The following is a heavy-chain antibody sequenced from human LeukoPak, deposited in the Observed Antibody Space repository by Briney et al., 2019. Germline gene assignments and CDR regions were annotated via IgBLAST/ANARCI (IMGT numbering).Heavy chain of an antibody. J-gene: IGHJ3*02. CDR3: ARVTSLYGGNFGAFDI. V-gene: IGHV1-2*04. CDR1: EYTFTNYD. Sequence: ASEKVSCKASEYTFTNYDINWARQATGQGLEWMGWINPNSGGTNYAQKFQGWVTMTRNTSISTAYMELSRLRSDDTAVYYCARVTSLYGGNFGAFDIWGQGTMVTVSS. CDR2: INPNSGGT. D-gene: IGHD4-23*01.